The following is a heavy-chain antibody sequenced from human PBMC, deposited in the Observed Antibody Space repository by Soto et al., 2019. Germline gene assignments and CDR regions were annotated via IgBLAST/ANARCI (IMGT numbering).Heavy chain of an antibody. CDR1: GYSFTSYW. V-gene: IGHV5-51*01. J-gene: IGHJ3*02. Sequence: GESLKISCKGSGYSFTSYWIGWVRQMPGKGLEWMGIIYPGDSDTRYSPSFQGQVTISADKSISTAYLQWSSLKASGTALFYFAPRNYDSSVYYYSGAFDIWGKGTMVTVSS. D-gene: IGHD3-22*01. CDR2: IYPGDSDT. CDR3: APRNYDSSVYYYSGAFDI.